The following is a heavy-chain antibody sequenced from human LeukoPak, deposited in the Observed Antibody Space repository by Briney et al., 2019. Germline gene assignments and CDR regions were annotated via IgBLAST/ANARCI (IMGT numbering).Heavy chain of an antibody. Sequence: QSGGSLRLSCAASGFTFSSYAMHWVRQAPGKGLEWVSAISGSGGSTYYADSVKGRFTISRDNSKNTLYLQMNSLRAEDTAVYYCARDQRSYYWYFDLWGRGTLVTVSS. CDR3: ARDQRSYYWYFDL. CDR1: GFTFSSYA. CDR2: ISGSGGST. J-gene: IGHJ2*01. D-gene: IGHD1-26*01. V-gene: IGHV3-23*01.